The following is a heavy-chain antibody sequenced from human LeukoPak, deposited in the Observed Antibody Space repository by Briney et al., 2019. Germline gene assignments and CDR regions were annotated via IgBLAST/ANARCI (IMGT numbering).Heavy chain of an antibody. D-gene: IGHD3-22*01. CDR3: ARLYDSSGYTNWLDP. CDR2: INHSGST. Sequence: SETLSLTCAVYAGSFSGYYWSWIRQPPGKGLEWIGEINHSGSTNYNPSLKSRVTISVDTSKNQFSLKLSSVTAADTAVYYCARLYDSSGYTNWLDPWGQGTLVTVSS. CDR1: AGSFSGYY. V-gene: IGHV4-34*01. J-gene: IGHJ5*02.